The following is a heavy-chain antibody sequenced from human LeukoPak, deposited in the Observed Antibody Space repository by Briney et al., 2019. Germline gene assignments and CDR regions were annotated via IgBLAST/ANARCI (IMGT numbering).Heavy chain of an antibody. D-gene: IGHD3-16*01. Sequence: GGSLRLSCAASGLSVSSNYMNWVRQGPGKGLEWVSVIYSGGTTYYADSVKGRFTISRDNSKNTLYLQMNSLRAEDTAVYYCARDITAAYEGSGAFDIWGQGTMVTVSS. V-gene: IGHV3-53*01. CDR1: GLSVSSNY. CDR2: IYSGGTT. CDR3: ARDITAAYEGSGAFDI. J-gene: IGHJ3*02.